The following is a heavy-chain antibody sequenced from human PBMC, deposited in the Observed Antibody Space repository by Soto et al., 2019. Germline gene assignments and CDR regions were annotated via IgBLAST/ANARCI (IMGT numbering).Heavy chain of an antibody. CDR1: GYTFTGYY. CDR2: INPNSGGT. D-gene: IGHD3-10*01. J-gene: IGHJ3*02. Sequence: ASVKVSCKASGYTFTGYYMHWVRQAPGQGLEWMGWINPNSGGTNYAQKFQGWVTMARDTSISTAYMELSRLRSDDTAVYYCAILGELLGPWAFDIWGQGTMVTVS. CDR3: AILGELLGPWAFDI. V-gene: IGHV1-2*04.